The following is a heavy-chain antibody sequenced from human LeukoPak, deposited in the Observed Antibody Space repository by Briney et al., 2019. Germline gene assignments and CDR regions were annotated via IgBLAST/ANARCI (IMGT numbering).Heavy chain of an antibody. J-gene: IGHJ4*02. CDR2: IYHSGST. CDR1: GYSISSGYY. D-gene: IGHD6-13*01. CDR3: ARLFPAAADY. V-gene: IGHV4-38-2*01. Sequence: SETLSLTCAVSGYSISSGYYWGWIRQPPGKGLELIGSIYHSGSTYYNPSLKSRVTISVDTSKNQFYLKLSAVTAADTAVYYCARLFPAAADYWGQGTLVTVSS.